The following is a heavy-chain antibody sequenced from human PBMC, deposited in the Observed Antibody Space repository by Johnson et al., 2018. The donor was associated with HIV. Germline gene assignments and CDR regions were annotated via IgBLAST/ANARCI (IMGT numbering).Heavy chain of an antibody. Sequence: VQLVESGGGVVQPGRSLRLSCAASGFTFSSYGMHWVRQAPAKGLEWVAFISYDGSDKYYADSVKGRLTISRDSSRNTLYLEMNSLRAEDTAVYYCARGRASWELYDAFEIWGQGTMVIVSS. CDR2: ISYDGSDK. CDR3: ARGRASWELYDAFEI. V-gene: IGHV3-30*03. D-gene: IGHD1-26*01. J-gene: IGHJ3*02. CDR1: GFTFSSYG.